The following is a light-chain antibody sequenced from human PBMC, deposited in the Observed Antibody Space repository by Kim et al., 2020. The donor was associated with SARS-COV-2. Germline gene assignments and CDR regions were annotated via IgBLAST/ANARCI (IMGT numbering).Light chain of an antibody. CDR2: LNSDGSH. CDR3: QTWGTGIWV. CDR1: SEPSSYD. V-gene: IGLV4-69*01. J-gene: IGLJ3*02. Sequence: AAVKLQRTLRSEPSSYDIAWHQQQTEKGTRYLMKLNSDGSHRKGDGIPDRFSGSSSGAERYLTISSLQSEDEADYYCQTWGTGIWVFGGGTQLTAL.